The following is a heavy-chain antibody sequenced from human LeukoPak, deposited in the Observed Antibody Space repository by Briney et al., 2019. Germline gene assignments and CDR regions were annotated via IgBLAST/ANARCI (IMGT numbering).Heavy chain of an antibody. J-gene: IGHJ4*02. CDR1: GGSFSGYY. D-gene: IGHD2-15*01. CDR3: ARGTNIVVVVAATLLFDY. Sequence: SETLSLTCAVYGGSFSGYYWSWIRQPPGKGLEWIGEINHSGSTNYNPSLKSRVTISVDTSKNQFSLKLSSVTAADTAVYYCARGTNIVVVVAATLLFDYWGQGNPGHRLL. V-gene: IGHV4-34*01. CDR2: INHSGST.